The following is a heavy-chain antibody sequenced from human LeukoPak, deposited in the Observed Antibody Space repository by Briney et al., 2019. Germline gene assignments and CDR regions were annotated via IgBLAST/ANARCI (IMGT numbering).Heavy chain of an antibody. CDR2: IYYSGGT. Sequence: SETLSLTCTVSGGSISSSSHYWGWIRQPPGKGLEWIGSIYYSGGTYYNPSLKSRVTISVDTSKNQFSLKLSSVTAADTAVYYCARRGAPLYYYDPWGQGTLVTVSS. V-gene: IGHV4-39*07. CDR1: GGSISSSSHY. D-gene: IGHD3-10*01. CDR3: ARRGAPLYYYDP. J-gene: IGHJ5*02.